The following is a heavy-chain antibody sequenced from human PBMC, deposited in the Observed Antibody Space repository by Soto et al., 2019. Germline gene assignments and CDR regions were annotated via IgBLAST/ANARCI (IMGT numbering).Heavy chain of an antibody. J-gene: IGHJ5*02. CDR1: GFTFSSYW. CDR2: IKQDGGEK. Sequence: GGSLRLSCAASGFTFSSYWMSWVRQAPGKGLEWVANIKQDGGEKFYVDSVKGRFTISRDNAKNSLYLQMNSLRAEDTAVYYCARVPSFSWFDPWGQGTLVTVSS. CDR3: ARVPSFSWFDP. V-gene: IGHV3-7*01.